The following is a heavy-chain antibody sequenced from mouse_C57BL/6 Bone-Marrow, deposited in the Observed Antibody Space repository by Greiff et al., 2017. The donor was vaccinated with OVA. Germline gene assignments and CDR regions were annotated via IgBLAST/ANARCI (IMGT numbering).Heavy chain of an antibody. Sequence: EVKLVESGGGLVKPGGSLKLSCAASGFTFSDYGMHWVRQAPEKGLAWVAYISSGSSTLYYADTVKGRFTISRDNAKNTLFLQMTSLRSEDTAMYYCARYRCYAYFDYWGQGTTLTVSS. V-gene: IGHV5-17*01. CDR3: ARYRCYAYFDY. J-gene: IGHJ2*01. D-gene: IGHD6-5*01. CDR1: GFTFSDYG. CDR2: ISSGSSTL.